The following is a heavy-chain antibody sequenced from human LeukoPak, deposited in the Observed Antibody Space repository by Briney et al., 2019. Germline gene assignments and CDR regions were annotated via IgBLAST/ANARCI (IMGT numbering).Heavy chain of an antibody. CDR1: GFTLSSKY. CDR2: IYSGGNT. D-gene: IGHD3-9*01. CDR3: VSHSDTLTSYSFDY. J-gene: IGHJ4*02. Sequence: GGSLRLSCAPSGFTLSSKYMRWVRQPPGKGLEWVSIIYSGGNTYYTDSVKGRFTISRDSSKNTMSLQMNSLRAEDTAVYYCVSHSDTLTSYSFDYWGQGSLVTVSS. V-gene: IGHV3-53*01.